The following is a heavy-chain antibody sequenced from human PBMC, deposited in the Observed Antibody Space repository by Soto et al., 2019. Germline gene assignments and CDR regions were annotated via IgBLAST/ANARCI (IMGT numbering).Heavy chain of an antibody. D-gene: IGHD2-21*01. CDR2: INPNSGGT. CDR1: GYSFTAFY. V-gene: IGHV1-2*02. CDR3: ARANSIRPYFYNMDV. J-gene: IGHJ6*03. Sequence: QVQLVQSGAEVEKPGASVKVSCKAAGYSFTAFYIHWVRQARGQGFAWLGWINPNSGGTYYSQKFRDRVTLTSDTSISTAYMELTGLSSDDTAVYYCARANSIRPYFYNMDVWGQGTTVTVSS.